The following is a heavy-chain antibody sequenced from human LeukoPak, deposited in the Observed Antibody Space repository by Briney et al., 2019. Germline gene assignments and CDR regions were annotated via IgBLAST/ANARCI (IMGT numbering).Heavy chain of an antibody. CDR3: ARVYQQLRLFDY. CDR1: GFTFSDYY. Sequence: GGSLRLSCAASGFTFSDYYMSWIRQAPGKGLEWVSYISSSGSTIYYADSAKGRFTISRDNAKNSLYLQMNSLRAEDTAVYYCARVYQQLRLFDYWGQGTLVTVSS. D-gene: IGHD6-13*01. J-gene: IGHJ4*02. CDR2: ISSSGSTI. V-gene: IGHV3-11*04.